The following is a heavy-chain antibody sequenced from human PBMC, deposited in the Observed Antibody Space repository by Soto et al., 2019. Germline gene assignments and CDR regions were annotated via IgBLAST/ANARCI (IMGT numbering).Heavy chain of an antibody. CDR3: ARGRSRWFGELGHLYYFDY. V-gene: IGHV4-34*01. CDR1: GGSFSGYY. Sequence: SETLSLTCAVYGGSFSGYYWSWIRQPPGKGLEWIGEINHSGSTNYNPSLKSRVTISVDTSKNQFSLKLSSVTAADTAVYYCARGRSRWFGELGHLYYFDYWGQGTLVTVSS. CDR2: INHSGST. J-gene: IGHJ4*02. D-gene: IGHD3-10*01.